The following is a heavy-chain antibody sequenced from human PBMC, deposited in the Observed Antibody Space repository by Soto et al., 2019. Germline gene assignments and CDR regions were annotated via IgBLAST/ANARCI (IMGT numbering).Heavy chain of an antibody. J-gene: IGHJ4*02. D-gene: IGHD3-22*01. CDR1: GVSISSGNW. CDR2: VYNDGSA. Sequence: SETLSLTCDVSGVSISSGNWWSWVRQPPGKGLEWIAEVYNDGSANYHPSLESRATISVDRSKNQFSLRLSSVTAADTGKYYCARLVYDSRLNYLYFDYWGQGTLVTVSS. V-gene: IGHV4-4*02. CDR3: ARLVYDSRLNYLYFDY.